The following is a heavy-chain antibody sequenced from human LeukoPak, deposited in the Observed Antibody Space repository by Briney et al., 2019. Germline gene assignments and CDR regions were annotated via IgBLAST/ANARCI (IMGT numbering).Heavy chain of an antibody. J-gene: IGHJ1*01. Sequence: SETLSLTCTVTVSGDSFSSYHWSWLRQPPGKGLEWIGYISSSGSTSYNTSLKSRVTISVDTSKNQFSLKLSSVTAADTAVYYCERVGRGDHTWGSYSCDHWGQGTLVSVSS. CDR3: ERVGRGDHTWGSYSCDH. V-gene: IGHV4-59*01. D-gene: IGHD3-16*01. CDR2: ISSSGST. CDR1: GDSFSSYH.